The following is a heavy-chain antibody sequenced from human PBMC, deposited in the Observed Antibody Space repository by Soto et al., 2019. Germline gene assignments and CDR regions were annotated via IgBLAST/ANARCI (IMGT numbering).Heavy chain of an antibody. CDR2: IKSDGTST. J-gene: IGHJ3*02. V-gene: IGHV3-74*01. Sequence: PWGALPLSCAASVFTFSIYAMPWVRQAPGKGLELVSRIKSDGTSTSYADSVKGRFTISIDNAKNTLYLQMDNLRAEDTAVYYCAREGLDTAGFFDIWGQGTMVTVSS. D-gene: IGHD6-13*01. CDR3: AREGLDTAGFFDI. CDR1: VFTFSIYA.